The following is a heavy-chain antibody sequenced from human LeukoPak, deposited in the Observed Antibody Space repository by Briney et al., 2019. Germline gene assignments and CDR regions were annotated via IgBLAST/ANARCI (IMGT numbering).Heavy chain of an antibody. Sequence: GASMKVSCKVTGYSLSEISLHWVRQTPGKGLQWMGGFDPDSGKTLYAQNFQGRVTMTEDTSTETAYMEMTSLTFQDTGVYYFLTRWDPFDNWGQGTLVFVSA. D-gene: IGHD1-26*01. J-gene: IGHJ4*02. CDR3: LTRWDPFDN. CDR1: GYSLSEIS. V-gene: IGHV1-24*01. CDR2: FDPDSGKT.